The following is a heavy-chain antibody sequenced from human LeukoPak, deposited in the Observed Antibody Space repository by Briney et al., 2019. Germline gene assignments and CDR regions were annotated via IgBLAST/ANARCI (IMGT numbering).Heavy chain of an antibody. V-gene: IGHV5-51*01. J-gene: IGHJ4*02. CDR2: IPPSDSDT. D-gene: IGHD2-2*01. Sequence: GEPLKISCKGSGYTFTSYWSGWVRQLPGQGLRWRGIIPPSDSDTTYSPSCQGQVTISADKSISTAYLQWSSLKASDTAIYYCARRGCSSISCSTYFFDYWGQGILVTVSS. CDR1: GYTFTSYW. CDR3: ARRGCSSISCSTYFFDY.